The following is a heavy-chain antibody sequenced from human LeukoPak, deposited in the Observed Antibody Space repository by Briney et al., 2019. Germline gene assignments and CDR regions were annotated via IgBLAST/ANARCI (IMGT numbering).Heavy chain of an antibody. CDR3: VRDRTTVTLFDS. CDR2: ISYDGSNK. V-gene: IGHV3-30*04. J-gene: IGHJ4*02. CDR1: GFTFSSYA. D-gene: IGHD4-17*01. Sequence: GGSLRLSCAASGFTFSSYAMYWVRQAPGKGLEWVAVISYDGSNKYYADSVKGRFTISRDNAKNTVYLQMNSLRAEDTAVYYCVRDRTTVTLFDSWGQGTLVTVSS.